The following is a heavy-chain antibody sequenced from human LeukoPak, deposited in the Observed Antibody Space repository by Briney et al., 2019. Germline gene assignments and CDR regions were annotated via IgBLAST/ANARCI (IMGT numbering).Heavy chain of an antibody. V-gene: IGHV3-21*01. Sequence: GGSLRLSCAASGFTFSSYSMNWVRQAPGKGLEWVSSISSSSSYIYYADSVKGRLTISRDNAKNSLYLQMNSLRAEDTAVYYCARDHISTGGGNAYYFDYWGQGTLVTVSS. CDR3: ARDHISTGGGNAYYFDY. CDR1: GFTFSSYS. CDR2: ISSSSSYI. J-gene: IGHJ4*02. D-gene: IGHD4-23*01.